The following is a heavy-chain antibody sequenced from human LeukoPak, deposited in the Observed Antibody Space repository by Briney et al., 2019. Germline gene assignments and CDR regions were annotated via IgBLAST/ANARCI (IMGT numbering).Heavy chain of an antibody. CDR2: ISSSSSYI. J-gene: IGHJ4*02. CDR1: GITFSSYS. V-gene: IGHV3-21*01. D-gene: IGHD3-22*01. Sequence: GRSLRLSCEASGITFSSYSMNWLRQAPGKGLEWVSSISSSSSYIYYADSVKGRFTISRDNAKNSLYLQMNNLRAEDTAVYYCARASGWEAFDYWGQGALVTVSS. CDR3: ARASGWEAFDY.